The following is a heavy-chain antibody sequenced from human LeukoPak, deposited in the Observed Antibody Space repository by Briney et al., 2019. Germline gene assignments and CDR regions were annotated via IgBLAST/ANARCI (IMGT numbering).Heavy chain of an antibody. Sequence: SETLSLTCTVSGGSISSSSYYWSWIRQPAGKGLEWIGRIYTSGSTNYNPSLKSRVTMSVDTSTNQFSLKLSSVTAADTAVYYCAREYCTSSPPRFDPWGQGTLVTVSS. D-gene: IGHD2-2*01. V-gene: IGHV4-61*02. J-gene: IGHJ5*02. CDR1: GGSISSSSYY. CDR3: AREYCTSSPPRFDP. CDR2: IYTSGST.